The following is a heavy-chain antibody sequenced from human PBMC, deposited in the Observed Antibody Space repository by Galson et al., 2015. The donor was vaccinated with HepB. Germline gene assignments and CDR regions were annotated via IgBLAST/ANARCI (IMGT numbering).Heavy chain of an antibody. J-gene: IGHJ3*02. D-gene: IGHD3-9*01. Sequence: SVKVSCKASGYTFTSYGISWVRQAPGQGLEWMGWISAYNGNTNYAQKLQGRVTMTTDTSTSTAYMELRSLRSDDTAVYYCARTQSLRYFVLDAFDIWGQGTMVTVSS. CDR2: ISAYNGNT. CDR1: GYTFTSYG. CDR3: ARTQSLRYFVLDAFDI. V-gene: IGHV1-18*01.